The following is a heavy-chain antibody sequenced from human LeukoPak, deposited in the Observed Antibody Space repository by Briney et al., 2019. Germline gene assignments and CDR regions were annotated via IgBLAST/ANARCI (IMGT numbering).Heavy chain of an antibody. V-gene: IGHV1-46*01. CDR3: ARERHDYGGNLDY. J-gene: IGHJ4*02. CDR2: INPSGGST. D-gene: IGHD4-23*01. CDR1: GYTFTSYY. Sequence: ASVKVSCKASGYTFTSYYMHWVRQAPGQGLEWMGIINPSGGSTSYAQKLQGRVTMTTDTSTSTAYMELRSLRSDDTAVYYCARERHDYGGNLDYWGQGTLVTVSS.